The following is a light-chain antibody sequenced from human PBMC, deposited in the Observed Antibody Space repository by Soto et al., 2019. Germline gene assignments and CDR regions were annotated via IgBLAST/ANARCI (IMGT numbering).Light chain of an antibody. CDR2: GAS. CDR1: QSISSN. CDR3: QQYNDWPLT. Sequence: EIVMTQSPATLSVSPGEGATLSCRASQSISSNLAWYQQNPGQAPKLLIYGASSRATGFPARFSGSGSGTEFTLTISSLQSAEFAGYYCQQYNDWPLTFGGGTKVEIK. V-gene: IGKV3-15*01. J-gene: IGKJ4*01.